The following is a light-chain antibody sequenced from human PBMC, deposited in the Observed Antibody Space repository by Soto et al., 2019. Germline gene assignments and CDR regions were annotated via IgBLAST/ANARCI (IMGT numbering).Light chain of an antibody. J-gene: IGKJ1*01. CDR1: QSLLNRNGYNC. V-gene: IGKV2-28*01. CDR2: LGC. Sequence: DIVMTQSPLSLPVTPGEPASISCRSSQSLLNRNGYNCLEWYLQKPGQSPQLLIYLGCNRASGVPDRFRGSGSGTDFTLKFSRVDAEDVGVYFSMQSLQTPLTFGQGTKVEI. CDR3: MQSLQTPLT.